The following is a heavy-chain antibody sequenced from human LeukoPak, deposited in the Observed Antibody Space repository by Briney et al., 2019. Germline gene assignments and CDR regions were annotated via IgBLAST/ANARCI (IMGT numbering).Heavy chain of an antibody. V-gene: IGHV1-2*02. D-gene: IGHD1-26*01. CDR2: INLNSGGT. J-gene: IGHJ5*02. CDR3: ARAWGYSGSYSGWFDP. Sequence: ASLTDSSTAPGYTFTVHYMHCVRPAPGEGRGWMGWINLNSGGTNSAQKLQGGVSLTRDTTTSTPCMCMSRLREAETGLYFCARAWGYSGSYSGWFDPGGQGTLVTVS. CDR1: GYTFTVHY.